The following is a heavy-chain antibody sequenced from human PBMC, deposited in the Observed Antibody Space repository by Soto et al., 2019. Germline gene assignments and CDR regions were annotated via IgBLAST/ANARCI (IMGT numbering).Heavy chain of an antibody. J-gene: IGHJ5*02. V-gene: IGHV4-59*01. CDR1: GASITTYY. CDR2: ISYSGST. Sequence: QVQLQESGPGLVKPSDTLSLTCTVSGASITTYYWSWIRQLPGKGLEWFGYISYSGSTDYNPSLKSRVTISFDASKNQISLQVRSATAADAAVYYCARDLKEYCSDGKCNWFDPWGQGTLVTVSS. D-gene: IGHD2-15*01. CDR3: ARDLKEYCSDGKCNWFDP.